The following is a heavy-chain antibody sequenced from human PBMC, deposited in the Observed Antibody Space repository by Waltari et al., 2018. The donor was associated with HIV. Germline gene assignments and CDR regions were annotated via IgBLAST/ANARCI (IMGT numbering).Heavy chain of an antibody. Sequence: VQLVESGGGLVQPGGSLRLDCTASTSSFRTDWMQWIRQAPGKGLLWVSYINGDGNDIDYADAVKGRFAISRDNAKKTLYLEMNSLRAEDTAVYYCVGGGGWLIDYWGQGTLVTVSS. V-gene: IGHV3-74*01. D-gene: IGHD6-19*01. CDR2: INGDGNDI. J-gene: IGHJ4*02. CDR1: TSSFRTDW. CDR3: VGGGGWLIDY.